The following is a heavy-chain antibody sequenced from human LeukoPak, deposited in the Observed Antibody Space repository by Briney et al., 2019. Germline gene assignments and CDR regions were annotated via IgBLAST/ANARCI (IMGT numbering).Heavy chain of an antibody. V-gene: IGHV3-53*01. CDR1: GLTVTDNY. Sequence: GVSLTLSCAASGLTVTDNYFSWLRHAPGKGLEWVSVIFPDGRTYHAASVKGRFTISRDRPKNTLLLQMDSLRADDTALYHCARSNTVYGDFDYWGQGILVTVSS. D-gene: IGHD2/OR15-2a*01. J-gene: IGHJ4*02. CDR2: IFPDGRT. CDR3: ARSNTVYGDFDY.